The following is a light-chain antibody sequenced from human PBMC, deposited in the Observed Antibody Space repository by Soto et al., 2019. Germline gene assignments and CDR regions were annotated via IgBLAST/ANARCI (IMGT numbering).Light chain of an antibody. CDR3: SSYTSSSTLGVV. V-gene: IGLV2-14*01. CDR2: EVS. Sequence: QSALTQPASVSGSPGQSITFSCTGTSSDVGGYNYVSWYQQHPGKAPKLMIYEVSNRPSGVSNRFSGSKSGNTASLTISGLQAEDEADYYCSSYTSSSTLGVVFGGGTQLTVL. CDR1: SSDVGGYNY. J-gene: IGLJ2*01.